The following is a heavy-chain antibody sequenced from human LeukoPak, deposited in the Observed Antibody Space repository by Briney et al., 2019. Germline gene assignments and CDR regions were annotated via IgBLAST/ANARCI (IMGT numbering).Heavy chain of an antibody. V-gene: IGHV1-69*13. D-gene: IGHD2-2*01. J-gene: IGHJ5*02. CDR3: AREQAGYCSSASCYGGWFDP. Sequence: SVKVSCKASGYTFTSYGISWVRQAPGQRLEWMGGIIPIFGTANYAQKFQGRVTITADESTSTAYMELSSLRSEDTAVYYCAREQAGYCSSASCYGGWFDPWGQGTLVTVSS. CDR2: IIPIFGTA. CDR1: GYTFTSYG.